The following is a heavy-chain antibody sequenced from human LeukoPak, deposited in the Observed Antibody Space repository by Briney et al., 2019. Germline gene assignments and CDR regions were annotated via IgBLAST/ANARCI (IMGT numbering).Heavy chain of an antibody. CDR2: IYYSGST. D-gene: IGHD3-22*01. J-gene: IGHJ3*02. Sequence: SETLSLTCTASGGSISSYYWSWIRQPPGKGLEWIGYIYYSGSTNYNPSLKSRVTISVDTSKNRFSLKLSSVTAADTAVYYCARVGHYDSSGYSNDAFDIWGQGTMVTVSS. V-gene: IGHV4-59*01. CDR3: ARVGHYDSSGYSNDAFDI. CDR1: GGSISSYY.